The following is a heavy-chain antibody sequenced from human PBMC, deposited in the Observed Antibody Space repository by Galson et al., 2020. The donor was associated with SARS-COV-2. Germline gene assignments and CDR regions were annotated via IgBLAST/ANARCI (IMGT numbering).Heavy chain of an antibody. CDR3: ARVGGGYCSSTSCRYGDYYYYYGMDV. CDR2: ISYDGSNK. Sequence: GSLRLSCAASGFTFSSYAMHWVRQAPGKGLEWVAVISYDGSNKYYADSVKGRFTISRDNSKNTLYLQMNSLRAEDTAVYYCARVGGGYCSSTSCRYGDYYYYYGMDVWGQGTTVTVSS. J-gene: IGHJ6*02. D-gene: IGHD2-2*01. V-gene: IGHV3-30-3*01. CDR1: GFTFSSYA.